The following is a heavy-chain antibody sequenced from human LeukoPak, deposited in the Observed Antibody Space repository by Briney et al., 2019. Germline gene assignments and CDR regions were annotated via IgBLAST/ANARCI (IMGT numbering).Heavy chain of an antibody. CDR1: GFTFSDYV. V-gene: IGHV3-64*01. CDR2: ISPNGADT. J-gene: IGHJ4*02. CDR3: AKRGVVIRVILVGFHKEAYYFDS. Sequence: GGSLRLSCAASGFTFSDYVMHWVRQAPGKGLEYVSAISPNGADTYYANSVSGRFTISRDNPKNTLYLQMNSLRAEDTAVYFCAKRGVVIRVILVGFHKEAYYFDSWGQGALVTVSS. D-gene: IGHD3-22*01.